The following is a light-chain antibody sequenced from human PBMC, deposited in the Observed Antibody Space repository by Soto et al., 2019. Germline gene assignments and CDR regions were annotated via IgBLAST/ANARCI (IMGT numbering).Light chain of an antibody. V-gene: IGKV3-20*01. CDR3: QQYGSSPHT. CDR2: GES. CDR1: QSVSSSY. J-gene: IGKJ2*01. Sequence: EIVLTQSPCTLSSSLGERATISCRASQSVSSSYLAWYQKKPGQPTRLLIYGESIRAAGIPWRFSGSGSGTDFTLTISRLEPEDVAVYYCQQYGSSPHTFGQGTKLEIK.